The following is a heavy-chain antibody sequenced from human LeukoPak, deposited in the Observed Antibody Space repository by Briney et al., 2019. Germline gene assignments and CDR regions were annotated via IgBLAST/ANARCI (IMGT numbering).Heavy chain of an antibody. CDR1: GFTFSSYA. Sequence: PGGSLRLSCAASGFTFSSYAMSWVRQTPGEGLEWVSTISSTGDRTYQADSVKGPFTISRDNSKNTLYLQMNSLRAEDTAVYYCAKGHQVTFFDYWGQGTLVTVSS. CDR3: AKGHQVTFFDY. D-gene: IGHD5-18*01. J-gene: IGHJ4*02. CDR2: ISSTGDRT. V-gene: IGHV3-23*01.